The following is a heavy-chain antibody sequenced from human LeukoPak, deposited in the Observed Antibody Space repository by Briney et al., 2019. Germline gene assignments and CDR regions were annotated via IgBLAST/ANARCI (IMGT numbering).Heavy chain of an antibody. J-gene: IGHJ4*02. D-gene: IGHD1-26*01. CDR2: IYYTGST. Sequence: SETLSLTCTVSGGSVSGSNYRWGWIRQPPGKGLEWIGTIYYTGSTYYNPFLKSRVTISVDTSKNQFSLKLISVTAADTAVYYCARQDGYSGSYFDYWGQGTLVTVSS. CDR3: ARQDGYSGSYFDY. V-gene: IGHV4-39*01. CDR1: GGSVSGSNYR.